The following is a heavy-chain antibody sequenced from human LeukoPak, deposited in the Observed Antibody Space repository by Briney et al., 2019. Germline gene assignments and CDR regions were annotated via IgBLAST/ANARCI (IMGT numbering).Heavy chain of an antibody. J-gene: IGHJ6*03. Sequence: PGRSLRLSCAASGFTFSIYAMHWVRQPPGKGLEWVAVMSYDEGNKYYADSVKGRLTISRDNSKNTLYLQMNSLRPEDTAVYYCARQAGYYGSGTTHYYMDVWGKGTTVTVSS. CDR3: ARQAGYYGSGTTHYYMDV. D-gene: IGHD3-10*01. V-gene: IGHV3-30*04. CDR1: GFTFSIYA. CDR2: MSYDEGNK.